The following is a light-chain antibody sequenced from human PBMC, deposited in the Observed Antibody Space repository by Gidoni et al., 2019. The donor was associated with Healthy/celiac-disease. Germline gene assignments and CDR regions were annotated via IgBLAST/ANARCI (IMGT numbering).Light chain of an antibody. V-gene: IGLV3-1*01. Sequence: SYQLTQPPSVSVSPGHTASITCSVDKLGDKYACWYQQKPGQSPVLVIYQDSKRPSGIPERFSGSNSGNTATLTISGTQAMDEADYYCQAWDSSTAVFGTGTKVTVL. CDR1: KLGDKY. CDR3: QAWDSSTAV. J-gene: IGLJ1*01. CDR2: QDS.